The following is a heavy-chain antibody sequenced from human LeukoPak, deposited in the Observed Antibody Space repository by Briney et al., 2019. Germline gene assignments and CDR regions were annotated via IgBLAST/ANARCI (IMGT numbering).Heavy chain of an antibody. V-gene: IGHV4-59*01. Sequence: SETLSLTCTVSGGSISSYYWSWIRQPPGKGLEWIGYIYYSGSTNYNPSLKSRVTISVDTSKNQFSLKLSSVTAADTAVYYCARSRGGYNLAPFDPWGQGTLVTVSS. CDR3: ARSRGGYNLAPFDP. D-gene: IGHD5-24*01. CDR2: IYYSGST. CDR1: GGSISSYY. J-gene: IGHJ5*02.